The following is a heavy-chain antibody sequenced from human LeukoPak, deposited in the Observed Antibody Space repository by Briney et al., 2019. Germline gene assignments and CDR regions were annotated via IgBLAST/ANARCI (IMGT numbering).Heavy chain of an antibody. CDR2: IRYDGSNK. D-gene: IGHD3-3*01. V-gene: IGHV3-30*02. Sequence: GGSLRLSCAASGCTFSSYGMHWVRQAPGKGLEWVAFIRYDGSNKYYADSVKGRFTISRDNSKNTLYLQMNSLRAEDTAVYYCAKEGGSYYDFWSGYNPLDYWGQGTLVTVSS. CDR1: GCTFSSYG. J-gene: IGHJ4*02. CDR3: AKEGGSYYDFWSGYNPLDY.